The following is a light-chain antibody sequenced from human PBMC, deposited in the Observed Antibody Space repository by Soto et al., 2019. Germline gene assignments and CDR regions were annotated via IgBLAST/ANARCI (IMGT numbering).Light chain of an antibody. Sequence: DIQMTQSPSTLSASVGDRVTITCRASQSINSCLAWYQQKPGKAPKPLIYKVSNLESGVPSRFSGSGSGTEFTLTISSLQPDEFATYFCQQCYNYSWTFGQGTKVEIK. J-gene: IGKJ1*01. CDR2: KVS. V-gene: IGKV1-5*03. CDR3: QQCYNYSWT. CDR1: QSINSC.